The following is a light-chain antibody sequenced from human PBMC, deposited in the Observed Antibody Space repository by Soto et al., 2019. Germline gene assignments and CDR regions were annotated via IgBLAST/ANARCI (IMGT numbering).Light chain of an antibody. CDR3: QQYDTSPRT. Sequence: EIVLTQSPGTLSLSPGERATFSCRASQSIDSAYLAWYQQKPGQAPRLLIYATSSRATGIPDRFSGSGSGTDFTLTISRLEPEDFAVYFCQQYDTSPRTF. J-gene: IGKJ1*01. CDR2: ATS. V-gene: IGKV3-20*01. CDR1: QSIDSAY.